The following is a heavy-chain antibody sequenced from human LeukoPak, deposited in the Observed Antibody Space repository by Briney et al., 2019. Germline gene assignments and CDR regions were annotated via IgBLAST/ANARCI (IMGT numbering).Heavy chain of an antibody. V-gene: IGHV3-7*01. CDR2: IKQDGSDE. J-gene: IGHJ6*03. Sequence: GGSLRLSCAASGFTFSSYWMHWVRQAPGKGLEWVANIKQDGSDEYYVDSVKGRFIISRDNAKNSLYLQMNDLRVEDTAVYYCARDRKPYYDFWSGSYRTNSFYYMDVWGKGATVTVSS. CDR3: ARDRKPYYDFWSGSYRTNSFYYMDV. D-gene: IGHD3-3*01. CDR1: GFTFSSYW.